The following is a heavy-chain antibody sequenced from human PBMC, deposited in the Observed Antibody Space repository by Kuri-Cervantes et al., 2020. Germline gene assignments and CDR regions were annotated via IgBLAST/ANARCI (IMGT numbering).Heavy chain of an antibody. CDR2: ISYDGSNK. CDR3: ARDKGIYDPSGVRGYYFDY. D-gene: IGHD3-22*01. Sequence: GESLKISCAASGFTFSSYAMHWVRQAPGKGLEWVAVISYDGSNKYYADSVKGRFTLSRDNAENSLYLQMNSLRAEDTAVYYCARDKGIYDPSGVRGYYFDYWGQGTLVTVSS. J-gene: IGHJ4*02. CDR1: GFTFSSYA. V-gene: IGHV3-30-3*01.